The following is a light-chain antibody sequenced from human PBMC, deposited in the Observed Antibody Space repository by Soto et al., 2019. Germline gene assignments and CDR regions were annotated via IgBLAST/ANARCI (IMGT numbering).Light chain of an antibody. V-gene: IGKV1-39*01. CDR2: AAS. Sequence: DNQMSQSPSSLSASVGDRVTITCRASRSISTYLNWYQQRPGKAPKILIYAASSLQSGVPSRFSGSGSGAEFTLTISSLQPEDFATYYCQQSYSAWTFGQGTKV. CDR3: QQSYSAWT. J-gene: IGKJ1*01. CDR1: RSISTY.